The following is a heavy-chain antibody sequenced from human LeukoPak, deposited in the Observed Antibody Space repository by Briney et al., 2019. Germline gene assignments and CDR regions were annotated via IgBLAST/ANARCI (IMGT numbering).Heavy chain of an antibody. CDR1: GGSVSSGSYY. D-gene: IGHD2-2*01. CDR2: IYYSGST. Sequence: SETLSLTCTVSGGSVSSGSYYWSWIRQPPGKGLEWIGYIYYSGSTNYNPSLKSRVTISVDTSKNQFSLKLSSVTAADTAVYHCASLVPAAIRGGGYLDYWGQGTLVTVSS. V-gene: IGHV4-61*01. J-gene: IGHJ4*02. CDR3: ASLVPAAIRGGGYLDY.